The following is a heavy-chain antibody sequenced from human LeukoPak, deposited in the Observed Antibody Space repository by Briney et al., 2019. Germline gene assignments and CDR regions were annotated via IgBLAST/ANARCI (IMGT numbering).Heavy chain of an antibody. D-gene: IGHD5-12*01. CDR3: ARRESGYPFDS. Sequence: SETLSLTCTVSGGSISSYYWSWIRQPPGKGLEWIGYIYYSGSTNYNPSLKSRITISVDTSKNQFSLKLSSVTAADTAVYYCARRESGYPFDSWGQGTLVTVSS. CDR1: GGSISSYY. CDR2: IYYSGST. J-gene: IGHJ4*02. V-gene: IGHV4-59*08.